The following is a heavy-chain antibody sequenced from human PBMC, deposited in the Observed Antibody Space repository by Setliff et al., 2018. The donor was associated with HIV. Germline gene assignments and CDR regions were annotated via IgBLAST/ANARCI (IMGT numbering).Heavy chain of an antibody. Sequence: PSETLSLTCTVSGSSISSSSYYWGWIRQPPGKGLEWIGIIYYSGSTYYNPSLKSRVTISVDRSKNQFSLKLSSVTAADTAVYYCAIHVRSGSARDFDYWGQGTLVTVSS. CDR3: AIHVRSGSARDFDY. J-gene: IGHJ4*02. CDR1: GSSISSSSYY. CDR2: IYYSGST. D-gene: IGHD1-26*01. V-gene: IGHV4-39*01.